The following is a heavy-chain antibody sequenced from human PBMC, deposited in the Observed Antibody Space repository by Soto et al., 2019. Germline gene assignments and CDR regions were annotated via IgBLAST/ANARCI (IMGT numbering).Heavy chain of an antibody. J-gene: IGHJ4*02. D-gene: IGHD6-19*01. Sequence: GGSLRLSCAASGFTFDDYAMHWVRQAPGKGLEWVSGISWNSGSIGYADSVKGRFTISRDNAKNSLYLQMNSLRAEDTALYYCAKDIGPFRRSSGWGGSFDYWGQGTLVTVSS. CDR1: GFTFDDYA. CDR2: ISWNSGSI. CDR3: AKDIGPFRRSSGWGGSFDY. V-gene: IGHV3-9*01.